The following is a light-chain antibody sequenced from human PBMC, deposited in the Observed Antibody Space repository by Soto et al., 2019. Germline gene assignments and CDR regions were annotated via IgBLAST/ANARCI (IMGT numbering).Light chain of an antibody. CDR3: QQRTNWAPWT. V-gene: IGKV3-11*01. CDR1: QSVSVS. CDR2: DTS. Sequence: EIVLTQSPATLSLSPGERATLSCRASQSVSVSLAWYQQKPGQAPRLLIYDTSNRATGIPARFSGGGSGTDFTLTISSLEPEDFAVYYCQQRTNWAPWTFGQGTKVEIK. J-gene: IGKJ1*01.